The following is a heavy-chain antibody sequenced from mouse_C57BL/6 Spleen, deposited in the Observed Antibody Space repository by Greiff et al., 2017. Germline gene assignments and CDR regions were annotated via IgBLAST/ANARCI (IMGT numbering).Heavy chain of an antibody. Sequence: VHLVESGPGLVAPSQSLSITCTVSGFSLTSYGVHWVRQPPGKGLEWLVVIWSDGSTTYNSALKSRLSISKDNSKSQVFLKMNSLQTDDTAMYYCARHRPNSNYDAMDYWGQGTSVTVSS. CDR1: GFSLTSYG. CDR2: IWSDGST. CDR3: ARHRPNSNYDAMDY. V-gene: IGHV2-6-1*01. J-gene: IGHJ4*01. D-gene: IGHD2-5*01.